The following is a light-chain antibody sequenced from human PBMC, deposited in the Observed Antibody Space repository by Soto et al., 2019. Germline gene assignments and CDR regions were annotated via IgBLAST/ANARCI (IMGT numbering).Light chain of an antibody. V-gene: IGKV1-27*01. Sequence: HTVTLCCRPSRGIGTALAWYQQKPGTVRQLRIHSASTLQSGVPSRFSGRKSGTQFTLTIDSLQPEDFATYYCQQVKTYPRTFGGGTKVDIK. CDR1: RGIGTA. J-gene: IGKJ4*01. CDR2: SAS. CDR3: QQVKTYPRT.